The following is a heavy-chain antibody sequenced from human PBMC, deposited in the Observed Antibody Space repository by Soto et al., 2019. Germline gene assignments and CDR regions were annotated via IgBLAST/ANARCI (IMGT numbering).Heavy chain of an antibody. CDR1: GFTFSSYG. J-gene: IGHJ1*01. CDR3: ASDYCSGGSCYSVY. Sequence: QVQLVESGGGVVQPGRSLRLSCAASGFTFSSYGMHWVRQAPGKGLEWVAVIWYDGSNKYYADSVKGRFTISRDNSKNTLYLQMNSLRAEDTAVYYCASDYCSGGSCYSVYWGQGTLVTVSS. V-gene: IGHV3-33*01. CDR2: IWYDGSNK. D-gene: IGHD2-15*01.